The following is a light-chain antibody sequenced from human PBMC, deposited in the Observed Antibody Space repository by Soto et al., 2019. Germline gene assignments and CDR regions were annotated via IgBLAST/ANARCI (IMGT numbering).Light chain of an antibody. CDR3: QQYNNWPWT. CDR2: GAF. V-gene: IGKV3-15*01. J-gene: IGKJ1*01. Sequence: DIVLTQSPDTLSLSPGERATLSCRASQSVSSYLAWYQQKPGQAPRLLIHGAFTRATGIPARFSGSGSGTEFTLTISTLQSEDFAVYYCQQYNNWPWTFGQGTKVDIK. CDR1: QSVSSY.